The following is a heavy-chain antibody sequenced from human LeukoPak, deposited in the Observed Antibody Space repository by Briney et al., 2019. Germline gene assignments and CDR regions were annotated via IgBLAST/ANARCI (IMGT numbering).Heavy chain of an antibody. CDR1: GFSLSTSGVG. CDR3: AHLHLLGYCSSTSCLYYFDY. D-gene: IGHD2-2*01. CDR2: IYWNDDK. V-gene: IGHV2-5*01. Sequence: TGRTLVKPTQTLTLTCTFSGFSLSTSGVGVGWIHQPPGKALEWLAVIYWNDDKRYSPSLKSRLTITKDTSKNQVVLTMTNMDPVDTATYFCAHLHLLGYCSSTSCLYYFDYWGQGTLVTVSS. J-gene: IGHJ4*02.